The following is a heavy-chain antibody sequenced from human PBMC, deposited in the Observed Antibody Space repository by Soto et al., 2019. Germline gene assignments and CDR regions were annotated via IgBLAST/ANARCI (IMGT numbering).Heavy chain of an antibody. CDR3: ARDGRRGIREGYYYYYGMDV. Sequence: QVQLVQSGAEVKKPGASVKVSCKASGYTFTSYGISWVRQAPGQGLEWMGWISAYNGNTNYAQKLQGRVTMTSDTSTSTAYMERRSLRSDDTAVYYCARDGRRGIREGYYYYYGMDVWGQGTTVTVSS. V-gene: IGHV1-18*04. CDR2: ISAYNGNT. CDR1: GYTFTSYG. J-gene: IGHJ6*02. D-gene: IGHD3-3*02.